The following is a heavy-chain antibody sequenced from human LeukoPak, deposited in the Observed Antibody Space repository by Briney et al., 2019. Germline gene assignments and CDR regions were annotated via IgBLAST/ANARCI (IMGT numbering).Heavy chain of an antibody. CDR1: GFTFSGYA. J-gene: IGHJ3*02. CDR3: AKVWNGKNAGDAFDI. D-gene: IGHD1-1*01. CDR2: ISGGGGST. V-gene: IGHV3-23*01. Sequence: SGASLRLSCAASGFTFSGYAMTWVRQAPGKGLEWVSAISGGGGSTYYADSVKGRFTISRDNSKNTLYLQMSSLRADDTAVYYCAKVWNGKNAGDAFDIWGQGTMVTVSS.